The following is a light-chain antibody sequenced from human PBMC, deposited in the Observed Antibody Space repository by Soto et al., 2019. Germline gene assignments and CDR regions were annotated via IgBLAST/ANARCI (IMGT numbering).Light chain of an antibody. V-gene: IGLV3-1*01. J-gene: IGLJ2*01. Sequence: SYELTQPPSVSVSPGQTADITCSGANLGDKYVFWFQQRPGQSPVLVIYQDDKRPSGIPERFSGSNSGNTATLTISETQSVDEADYYCQAWDSGVVFGGGTKVTVL. CDR1: NLGDKY. CDR3: QAWDSGVV. CDR2: QDD.